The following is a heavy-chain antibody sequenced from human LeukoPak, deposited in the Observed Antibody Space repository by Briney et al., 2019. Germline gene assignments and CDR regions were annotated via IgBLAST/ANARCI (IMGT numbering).Heavy chain of an antibody. V-gene: IGHV3-23*01. Sequence: GGSLRLSCAASGFTFSSYAMSWVRQAPGKGLEWASAISGSGGSTYYADSVKGRFTISRDNAKNSLYLQMNSLRAEDTAVYYCARDSARGYDFWSGYYSAFDIWGQGTMVTVSS. D-gene: IGHD3-3*01. CDR2: ISGSGGST. J-gene: IGHJ3*02. CDR3: ARDSARGYDFWSGYYSAFDI. CDR1: GFTFSSYA.